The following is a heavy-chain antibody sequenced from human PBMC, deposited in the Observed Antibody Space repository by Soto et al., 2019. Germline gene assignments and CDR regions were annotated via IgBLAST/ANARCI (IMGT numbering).Heavy chain of an antibody. J-gene: IGHJ6*02. CDR1: GFTFSNYA. D-gene: IGHD6-19*01. V-gene: IGHV3-30*03. Sequence: PEGCLRLSCEASGFTFSNYAMHWVRQAQGKGLEWVAVISYDGTNKYYAHSVKGRFTISRDNSENTLYLEMNSLRAEDTAVFYCARGHSSGWSDYYRMDVCGQGPTFTVSS. CDR3: ARGHSSGWSDYYRMDV. CDR2: ISYDGTNK.